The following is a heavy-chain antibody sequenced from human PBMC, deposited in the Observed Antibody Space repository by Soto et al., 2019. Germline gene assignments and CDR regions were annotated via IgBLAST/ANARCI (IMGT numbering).Heavy chain of an antibody. J-gene: IGHJ6*02. CDR1: GFTFSNAW. Sequence: EVQLVESGGGLVKPGESLRLSCAASGFTFSNAWMNWVRQAPGKGLEWVANIKQGGSEKYYVDSVKGRFTISRDNAKNSLFLQMNSLRAEDTAVYYCARDHGYSSTSHYYFYGMDVWGQGTTVTVSS. D-gene: IGHD6-13*01. CDR3: ARDHGYSSTSHYYFYGMDV. V-gene: IGHV3-7*03. CDR2: IKQGGSEK.